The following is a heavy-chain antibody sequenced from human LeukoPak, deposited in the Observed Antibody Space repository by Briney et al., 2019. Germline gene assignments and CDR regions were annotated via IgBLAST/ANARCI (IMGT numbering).Heavy chain of an antibody. CDR1: GFTFSDYY. V-gene: IGHV3-11*06. Sequence: GGSLRLSCAAPGFTFSDYYMSWIRQAPGKGLEWISYISSSSSYTNYADSVKGRFTISRDNAKNSLYLQMNSLRAEDAAVYYCARGHKWFDPWGQGTLVTVSS. CDR3: ARGHKWFDP. CDR2: ISSSSSYT. J-gene: IGHJ5*02.